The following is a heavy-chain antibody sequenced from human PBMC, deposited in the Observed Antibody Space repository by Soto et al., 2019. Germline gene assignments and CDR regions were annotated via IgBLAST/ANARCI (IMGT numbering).Heavy chain of an antibody. CDR2: INPSGGST. Sequence: ASVKVSCKASGYTFTSYYMHWVRQAPGQGLEWMGIINPSGGSTSYARKFQGRVTMTRDTSTSTVYMELSSLRSEGTAVYYCARDYWGIAAAGTFPWFDPWGQGTLVTVSS. J-gene: IGHJ5*02. V-gene: IGHV1-46*01. CDR1: GYTFTSYY. D-gene: IGHD6-13*01. CDR3: ARDYWGIAAAGTFPWFDP.